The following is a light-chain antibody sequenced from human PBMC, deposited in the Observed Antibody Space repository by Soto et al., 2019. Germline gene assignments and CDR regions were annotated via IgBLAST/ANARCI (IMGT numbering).Light chain of an antibody. V-gene: IGLV1-51*02. CDR2: ENN. J-gene: IGLJ2*01. Sequence: QSVLTQPPSVSAAPGQKVTISCSASSSNIGNNYVSWYQQLPGTAPKLLIYENNKRPSGIPDRFSGSKSGTSATLGITGLQTGDEADYYCGTWDSSLSAGRVFGGGTQLTVL. CDR1: SSNIGNNY. CDR3: GTWDSSLSAGRV.